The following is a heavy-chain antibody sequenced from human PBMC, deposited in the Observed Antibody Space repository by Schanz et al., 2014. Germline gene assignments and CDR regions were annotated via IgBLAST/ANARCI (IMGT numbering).Heavy chain of an antibody. CDR2: INPSSGTT. CDR1: GYTFAGHA. CDR3: AIHYGDRTL. J-gene: IGHJ4*02. Sequence: QVQLVQSGAEVKKPGASVKVSCQASGYTFAGHAVHWVRQAPGQGLEWMGKINPSSGTTRIAQNFQGRVTMTRDTSLKTAYMEMTDLKFEDAGLYYCAIHYGDRTLWGQGTLNAVSS. D-gene: IGHD4-17*01. V-gene: IGHV1-46*01.